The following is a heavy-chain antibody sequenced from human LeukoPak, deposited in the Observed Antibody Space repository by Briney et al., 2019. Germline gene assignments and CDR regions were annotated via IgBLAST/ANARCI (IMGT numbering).Heavy chain of an antibody. CDR3: AKTRYSYGFLRRLKSYHFDY. CDR2: ISSSGSTI. Sequence: GGSLRLSCAASGFTFSSYEMNWVRQAPGKGLEWVSYISSSGSTIYYADSVKGRFTISRDNAKNSLYLQMNSLRAEDTAVYYCAKTRYSYGFLRRLKSYHFDYWGQGTLVTVSS. V-gene: IGHV3-48*03. J-gene: IGHJ4*02. CDR1: GFTFSSYE. D-gene: IGHD5-18*01.